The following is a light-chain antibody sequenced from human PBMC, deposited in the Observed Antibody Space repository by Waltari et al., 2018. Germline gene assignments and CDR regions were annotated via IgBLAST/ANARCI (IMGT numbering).Light chain of an antibody. CDR2: DAS. CDR1: QNINKW. CDR3: QQYNHWPPYT. J-gene: IGKJ2*01. V-gene: IGKV1-5*01. Sequence: DIQMTQSPSTLSASVGDRVTVTCRASQNINKWLAWYQQKPGKAPNLLIYDASTLQSGVPSRFSGSGFGTEFTLAISSLQPEDFAVYYCQQYNHWPPYTFGQGTKLEIK.